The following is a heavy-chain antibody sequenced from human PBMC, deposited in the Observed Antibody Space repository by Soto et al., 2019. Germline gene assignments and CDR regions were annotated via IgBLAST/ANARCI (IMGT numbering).Heavy chain of an antibody. V-gene: IGHV3-23*01. Sequence: EVQMLESGGGLVQPGGSLRLSCAGSASAFSRSMSWVRQAPGKGLEWVSTISGGGASTYYAVSVKGRFTIPRDNFKNTLSLQMNSLRDEDTAVYYCAKGGHLSHFDSWGQGPLVTVSS. J-gene: IGHJ4*02. CDR1: ASAFSRS. CDR3: AKGGHLSHFDS. CDR2: ISGGGAST.